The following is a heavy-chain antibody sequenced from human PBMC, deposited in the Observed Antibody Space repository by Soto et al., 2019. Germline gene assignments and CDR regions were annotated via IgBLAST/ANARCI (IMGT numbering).Heavy chain of an antibody. Sequence: EVQLVESGGGLVQPGGSLRLSCAASGFTVSSNYMSWVRQGPGKGLEWVSVIFTGGRTYYADSVKGRFTISRHSSKNKMYLQKTSLRAEDTAVYYCARDRYSSVLLDAFEIWGQGTMVTVSS. CDR1: GFTVSSNY. D-gene: IGHD6-19*01. V-gene: IGHV3-53*04. CDR2: IFTGGRT. J-gene: IGHJ3*02. CDR3: ARDRYSSVLLDAFEI.